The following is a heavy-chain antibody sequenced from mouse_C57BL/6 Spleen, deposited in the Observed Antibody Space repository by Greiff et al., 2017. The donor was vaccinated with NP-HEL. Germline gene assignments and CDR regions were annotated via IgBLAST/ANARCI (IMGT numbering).Heavy chain of an antibody. Sequence: DVKLVESGGGLVQPKGSLKLSCAASGFSFNTYAMNWVRQAPGKGLEWVARIRSKSNNYATYYADSVKDRFTISRDDSESMLYLQMNNLKTEDTAMYYCVADGLYAMDYWGQGTSVTVSS. CDR3: VADGLYAMDY. D-gene: IGHD2-3*01. CDR1: GFSFNTYA. CDR2: IRSKSNNYAT. J-gene: IGHJ4*01. V-gene: IGHV10-1*01.